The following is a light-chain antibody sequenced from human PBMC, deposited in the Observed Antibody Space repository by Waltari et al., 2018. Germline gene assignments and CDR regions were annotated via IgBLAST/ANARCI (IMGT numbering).Light chain of an antibody. CDR3: SSYAGSVV. Sequence: QSALTQPASVSGSRGQSITISCTGSSSDIGSYNVVSWYQHHPGKAPKLLIYGVNNRPSGVSNRFSGSKSGNPASLTISGLQAEDEADYYCSSYAGSVVFGGGTKLTVL. CDR2: GVN. V-gene: IGLV2-23*02. CDR1: SSDIGSYNV. J-gene: IGLJ3*02.